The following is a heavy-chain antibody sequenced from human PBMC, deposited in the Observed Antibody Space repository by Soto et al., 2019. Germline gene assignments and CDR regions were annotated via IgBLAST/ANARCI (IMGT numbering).Heavy chain of an antibody. CDR2: IYYSGST. CDR3: ARDGSCSGGSCYHWFDP. D-gene: IGHD2-15*01. J-gene: IGHJ5*02. Sequence: QVQLQESGPGLVKPSQTLSLTCTVSGGSISSGDYYWSWIRQPPGKGLEWIGYIYYSGSTYYNPSLKSRVTISVVTSKNQFSLKLSSVAAADTAVYYCARDGSCSGGSCYHWFDPWGQGTLVTVSS. V-gene: IGHV4-30-4*01. CDR1: GGSISSGDYY.